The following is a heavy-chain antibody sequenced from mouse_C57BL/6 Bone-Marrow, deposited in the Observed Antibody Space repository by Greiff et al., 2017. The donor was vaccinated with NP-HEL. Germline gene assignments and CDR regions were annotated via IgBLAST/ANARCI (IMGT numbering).Heavy chain of an antibody. V-gene: IGHV1-4*01. CDR3: ARRGTYYGNYHYAMDY. J-gene: IGHJ4*01. CDR1: GYTFTSYT. D-gene: IGHD2-10*01. CDR2: INPSSGYT. Sequence: VQLQQSGAELARPGASVKMSCKASGYTFTSYTMHWVKQRPGQGLEWIGYINPSSGYTKYNQKFKDKATLTADKSSSTAYMQLSSLTSEDPAVYYCARRGTYYGNYHYAMDYWGQGTSVTVSS.